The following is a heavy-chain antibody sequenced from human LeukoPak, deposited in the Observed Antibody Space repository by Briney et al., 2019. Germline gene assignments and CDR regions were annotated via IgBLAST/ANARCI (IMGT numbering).Heavy chain of an antibody. J-gene: IGHJ5*02. V-gene: IGHV4-31*03. CDR1: GGSISSGGYY. D-gene: IGHD4-23*01. CDR2: IYYSGST. Sequence: SETLSLTCTVSGGSISSGGYYWSWIRQHPGKGLEWIGYIYYSGSTYYNPSLKSRVTISVDTSKNQFSLKLSSVTAADTAVYYCASLPTVVTPRLGWFDPWGQGTLVTVSS. CDR3: ASLPTVVTPRLGWFDP.